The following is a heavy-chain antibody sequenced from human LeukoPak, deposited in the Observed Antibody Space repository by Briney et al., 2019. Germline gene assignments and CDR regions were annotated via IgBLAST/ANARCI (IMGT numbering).Heavy chain of an antibody. Sequence: AGGSLRLSCAASGFTFSTYYMNWVRQAPGKGLEWVSSISTSSSYIYYADAVKGRFTISRDNSKNSLYLQINSLRAEYTAVYYCARVGLDRRGYSGYEAFDPWGQGTLVTVSS. CDR2: ISTSSSYI. V-gene: IGHV3-21*01. CDR3: ARVGLDRRGYSGYEAFDP. CDR1: GFTFSTYY. J-gene: IGHJ5*02. D-gene: IGHD5-12*01.